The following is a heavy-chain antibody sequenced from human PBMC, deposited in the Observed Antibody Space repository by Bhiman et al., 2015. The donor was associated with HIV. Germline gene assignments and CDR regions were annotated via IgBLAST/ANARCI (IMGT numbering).Heavy chain of an antibody. J-gene: IGHJ3*02. CDR2: ISWNSGSI. CDR3: AKDPDGDRKFGAFDI. D-gene: IGHD3-16*01. Sequence: EVQLVESGGGLVQPGRSLRLSCAASGFTFDDYAMHWVRQAPGKGLEWVSGISWNSGSIGYADSVKGRFTISRDNAKNSLYLQMNSLRAEDTALYYCAKDPDGDRKFGAFDIWGQGTMVTVSS. CDR1: GFTFDDYA. V-gene: IGHV3-9*01.